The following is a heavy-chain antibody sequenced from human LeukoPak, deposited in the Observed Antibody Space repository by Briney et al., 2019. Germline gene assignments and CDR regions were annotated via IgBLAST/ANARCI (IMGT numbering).Heavy chain of an antibody. V-gene: IGHV3-23*01. D-gene: IGHD5-12*01. CDR2: ISAGGAST. CDR1: GFTFSSYA. J-gene: IGHJ4*02. CDR3: AKDRLGYSGARGFDW. Sequence: GGSLRLSCAASGFTFSSYAMSWVRQAPGKGLEWVSGISAGGASTYYADSVKGRFTISRDNSKNTLYLQMSSLGAADKAVYYCAKDRLGYSGARGFDWWGQGTLVTVSS.